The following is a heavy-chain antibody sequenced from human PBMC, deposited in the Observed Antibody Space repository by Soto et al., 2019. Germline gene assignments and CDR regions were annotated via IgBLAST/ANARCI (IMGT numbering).Heavy chain of an antibody. Sequence: SETLSLTCTVSGGSIRSYYWTWIRQPPGKGLEWLGYIFYSGSTFYNPSLKSRVTISIHTSKSQFSLQLTSVTGADTAVYYCARGAADTAMVDSWGQGTLVTVSS. D-gene: IGHD5-18*01. CDR3: ARGAADTAMVDS. J-gene: IGHJ4*02. CDR2: IFYSGST. CDR1: GGSIRSYY. V-gene: IGHV4-59*01.